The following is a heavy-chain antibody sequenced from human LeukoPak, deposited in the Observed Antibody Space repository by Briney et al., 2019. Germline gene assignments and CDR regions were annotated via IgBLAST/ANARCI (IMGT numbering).Heavy chain of an antibody. V-gene: IGHV3-33*01. CDR1: GFTFSSYG. J-gene: IGHJ4*02. CDR3: ARGSGRYFDWFNFDY. Sequence: GRSLRLSCAASGFTFSSYGMHWVRQAPGKGLEWVAVIWYDGSNKYYADSVKGRFTISRDNSKNTLYLQMNSLRAEDTAAYYCARGSGRYFDWFNFDYWGQGTLVTVSS. CDR2: IWYDGSNK. D-gene: IGHD3-9*01.